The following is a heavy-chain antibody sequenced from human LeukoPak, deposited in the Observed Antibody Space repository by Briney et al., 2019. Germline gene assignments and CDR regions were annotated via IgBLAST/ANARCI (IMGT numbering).Heavy chain of an antibody. CDR1: GFTFSNYA. Sequence: GGSLRLSCATSGFTFSNYAMSWVRQAPGKGLEWVATIKQDGSEKFSVGSVKGRFTISRDNAKNSLYLQMNSLRAEDTAVYYCARVWGRGYSPWGQGTLVTVSS. V-gene: IGHV3-7*01. D-gene: IGHD5-18*01. CDR3: ARVWGRGYSP. CDR2: IKQDGSEK. J-gene: IGHJ5*02.